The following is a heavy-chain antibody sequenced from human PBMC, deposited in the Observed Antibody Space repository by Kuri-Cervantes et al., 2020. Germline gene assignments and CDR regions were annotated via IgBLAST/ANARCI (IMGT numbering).Heavy chain of an antibody. CDR1: GGSISSSSYY. V-gene: IGHV4-39*01. J-gene: IGHJ4*02. D-gene: IGHD4-23*01. Sequence: SETLSLTCTVSGGSISSSSYYWGWIRQPPGKGLEWIGSIYYSGSTYYNPSLKSRVTTSVDTSKNQFSLKLSSVTAADTAVYYCARGWEHEGVDYWGQGTLVTVSS. CDR3: ARGWEHEGVDY. CDR2: IYYSGST.